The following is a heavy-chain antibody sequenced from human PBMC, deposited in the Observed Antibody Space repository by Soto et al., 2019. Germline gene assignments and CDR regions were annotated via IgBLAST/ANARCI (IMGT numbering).Heavy chain of an antibody. CDR1: GGSISSYY. Sequence: SETLSLTCTVSGGSISSYYWSWIRQPPGKGLEWIGYIYYSGSTNYNPSLKSRVTISVDTSKNQFSLKLSSVTAADTAVYYCARLIPAAIFGYYYYYMDVWGKGTTVTVSS. D-gene: IGHD2-2*01. V-gene: IGHV4-59*08. CDR2: IYYSGST. J-gene: IGHJ6*03. CDR3: ARLIPAAIFGYYYYYMDV.